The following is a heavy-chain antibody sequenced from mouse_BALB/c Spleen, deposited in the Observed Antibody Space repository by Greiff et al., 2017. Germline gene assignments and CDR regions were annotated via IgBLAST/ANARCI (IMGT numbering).Heavy chain of an antibody. J-gene: IGHJ4*01. D-gene: IGHD2-10*02. CDR3: ASLPYGNYEGFYAMDY. Sequence: EVQLVESGPGLVKPSQSLSLTCTVTGYSITSDYAWNWIRQFPGNKLEWMGYISYSGSTSYNPSLKSRISITRDTSKNQFFLQLNSVTTEDTATYYCASLPYGNYEGFYAMDYWGQGTSVTVSS. CDR1: GYSITSDYA. CDR2: ISYSGST. V-gene: IGHV3-2*02.